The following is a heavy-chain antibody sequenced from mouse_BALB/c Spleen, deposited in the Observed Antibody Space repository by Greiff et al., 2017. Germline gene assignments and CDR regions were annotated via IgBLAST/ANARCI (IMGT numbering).Heavy chain of an antibody. D-gene: IGHD2-3*01. V-gene: IGHV6-6*02. CDR3: TGDGYYHYAMDY. CDR2: IRLKSNNYAT. CDR1: GFTFSNYW. J-gene: IGHJ4*01. Sequence: EVQLQESGGGLVQPGGSMKLSCVASGFTFSNYWMNWVRQSPEKGLEWVAEIRLKSNNYATHYAESVKGRFTISRDDSKSSVYLQMNNLRAEDTGIYYCTGDGYYHYAMDYWGQGTSVTVSS.